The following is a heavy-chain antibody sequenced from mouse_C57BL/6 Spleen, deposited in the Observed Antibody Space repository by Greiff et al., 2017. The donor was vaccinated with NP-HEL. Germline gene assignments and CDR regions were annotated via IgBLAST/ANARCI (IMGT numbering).Heavy chain of an antibody. CDR1: GYSFTGYY. D-gene: IGHD1-1*01. CDR2: INPSTGGT. V-gene: IGHV1-42*01. Sequence: EVQLQQSGPELVKPGASVKISCKASGYSFTGYYMNWVKQSPEKSLEWIGEINPSTGGTTYNQKFKAKATLTVDKSSSTAYMQLKSLTSEDSAVYYCASDYYCFYYYAMDYWGQGTSVTVSS. CDR3: ASDYYCFYYYAMDY. J-gene: IGHJ4*01.